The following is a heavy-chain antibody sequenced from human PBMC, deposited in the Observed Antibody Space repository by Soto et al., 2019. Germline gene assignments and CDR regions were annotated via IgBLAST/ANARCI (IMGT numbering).Heavy chain of an antibody. CDR2: ISYDGKQT. CDR3: ARDGWGSNWYFDL. D-gene: IGHD3-16*01. CDR1: GVTFKDYG. J-gene: IGHJ2*01. Sequence: PGGSLRLSCGAPGVTFKDYGMHWVRRAPGKGLEWVAVISYDGKQTYYADSVKGRFTISKDKSKRTLFLQMNSLRVDDTAVYYCARDGWGSNWYFDLWGRGTLVTAPQ. V-gene: IGHV3-30*03.